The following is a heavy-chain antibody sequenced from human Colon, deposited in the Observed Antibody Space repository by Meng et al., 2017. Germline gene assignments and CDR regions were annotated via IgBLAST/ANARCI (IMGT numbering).Heavy chain of an antibody. CDR3: ARVDLPGDFRDSSGLGL. J-gene: IGHJ4*02. Sequence: QVQLAQWGAGLLKSSETLSLTCAVYGGSFSGYYWSWSRQPPGKGLEWIGEINHSGSTNYKPSLKSRVTISVDTSKNQFSLKLSSVTAADTAVYYCARVDLPGDFRDSSGLGLWGQGTLVTVSS. V-gene: IGHV4-34*01. D-gene: IGHD3-22*01. CDR1: GGSFSGYY. CDR2: INHSGST.